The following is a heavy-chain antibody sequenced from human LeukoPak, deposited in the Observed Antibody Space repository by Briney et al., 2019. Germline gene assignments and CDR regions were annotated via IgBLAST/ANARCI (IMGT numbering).Heavy chain of an antibody. Sequence: GGSLRLSCAAPGFTFSSYWMTWVRQAPGTGLEWVANIQEGGSETYYVDSVKGRFTISRDNAKNSLYLQMNSLRAEDTAVYYCVRGGPTGALDYWGQGTLVTVSS. CDR2: IQEGGSET. CDR3: VRGGPTGALDY. CDR1: GFTFSSYW. D-gene: IGHD7-27*01. J-gene: IGHJ4*02. V-gene: IGHV3-7*01.